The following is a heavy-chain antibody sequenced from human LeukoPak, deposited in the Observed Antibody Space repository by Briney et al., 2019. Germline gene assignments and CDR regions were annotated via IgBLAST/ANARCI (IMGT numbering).Heavy chain of an antibody. J-gene: IGHJ4*02. CDR3: ATEGPLPGGHDY. CDR2: VNTDGSST. D-gene: IGHD2-15*01. V-gene: IGHV3-74*01. Sequence: GGSLRLSCAASRSTFSSYWMHWVRQAPGKGLVWVSRVNTDGSSTNYADSVKGRFTISRDNAKNTLYLQMNSLGVEDSAVYYCATEGPLPGGHDYWGQGTLVTVFS. CDR1: RSTFSSYW.